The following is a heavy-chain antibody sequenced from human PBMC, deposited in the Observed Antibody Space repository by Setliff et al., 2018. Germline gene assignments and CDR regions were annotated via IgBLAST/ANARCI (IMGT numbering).Heavy chain of an antibody. V-gene: IGHV2-5*02. Sequence: ASGPTLVNPTQTLTLTCTFSGFSLTTTRVAVGWIRQPPGKALEWLALIYWDDDKRYTYSPSLKTRLTVSRDTYRNQVVLTMANMDPVDTATYYCAHRRVGNYDSSGNYHSYFDYWGQGILVTVS. CDR1: GFSLTTTRVA. D-gene: IGHD3-22*01. CDR2: IYWDDDK. CDR3: AHRRVGNYDSSGNYHSYFDY. J-gene: IGHJ4*02.